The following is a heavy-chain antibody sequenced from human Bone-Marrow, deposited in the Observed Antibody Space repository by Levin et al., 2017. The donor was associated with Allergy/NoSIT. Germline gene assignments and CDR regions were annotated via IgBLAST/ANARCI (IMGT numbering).Heavy chain of an antibody. CDR1: GFTFSDYY. V-gene: IGHV3-11*01. D-gene: IGHD2-8*01. CDR2: ISSSGSTI. CDR3: ARDRVMKTGWFDP. J-gene: IGHJ5*02. Sequence: GESLKISCAASGFTFSDYYMSWIRQAPGKGLEWVSYISSSGSTIYYADSVKGRFTISRDNAKNSLYLQMNSLRAEDTAVYYCARDRVMKTGWFDPWGQGTLVTVSS.